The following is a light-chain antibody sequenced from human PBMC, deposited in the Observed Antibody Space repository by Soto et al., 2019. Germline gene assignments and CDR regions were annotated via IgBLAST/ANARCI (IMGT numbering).Light chain of an antibody. CDR1: QSVSNY. CDR3: QQRSIWPSLT. CDR2: DSS. Sequence: DIVLTQSPATLSLSPGERATLSCRASQSVSNYLFWYQQKPAQPPRLLIYDSSNRATGIPARFSGSGSGTDFTLTISSLEPEDFGVEYCQQRSIWPSLTFGVGAKVEIK. V-gene: IGKV3-11*01. J-gene: IGKJ4*01.